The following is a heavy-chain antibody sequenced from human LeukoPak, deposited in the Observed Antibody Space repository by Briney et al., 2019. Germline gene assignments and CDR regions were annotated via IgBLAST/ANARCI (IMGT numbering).Heavy chain of an antibody. D-gene: IGHD3-22*01. Sequence: GESLKISCKGSGYRFTSYWIGWVRQMPGKGLEWMGIIYPGDSDTRYSPSFQGQVTISADKSISTAYLQWSSLKASDTAMYYCARSNPLRGYYPGWLDYWGQGTLVTASS. CDR2: IYPGDSDT. V-gene: IGHV5-51*01. CDR3: ARSNPLRGYYPGWLDY. J-gene: IGHJ4*02. CDR1: GYRFTSYW.